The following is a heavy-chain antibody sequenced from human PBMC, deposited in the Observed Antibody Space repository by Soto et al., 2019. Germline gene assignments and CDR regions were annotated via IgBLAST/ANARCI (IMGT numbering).Heavy chain of an antibody. CDR2: IYYSGST. D-gene: IGHD3-3*01. CDR3: CAGSSYDYGSGYYHY. J-gene: IGHJ4*02. Sequence: PSETLSLTCTVSGGSISSGDYYWSWIRQPPGKGLEWIGYIYYSGSTYYNPSLKSRVTTTVDNNNNQSPLKQITVLGADEAVLYFCAGSSYDYGSGYYHYWGQGTLVTVSS. V-gene: IGHV4-30-4*02. CDR1: GGSISSGDYY.